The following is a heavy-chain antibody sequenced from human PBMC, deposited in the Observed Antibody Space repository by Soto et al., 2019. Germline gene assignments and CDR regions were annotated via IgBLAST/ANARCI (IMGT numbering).Heavy chain of an antibody. J-gene: IGHJ3*02. CDR1: GGSISSGDYY. V-gene: IGHV4-30-4*01. CDR3: ARVGYSGYEQAFDI. Sequence: PSETLSLTCTVSGGSISSGDYYWSWIRQPPGKGLEWIGYIYYSGSTYYNPSLKSRVTISVDTSKNQFSLKLSSVTAADTAVYYCARVGYSGYEQAFDIWGQGTMVTVSS. CDR2: IYYSGST. D-gene: IGHD5-12*01.